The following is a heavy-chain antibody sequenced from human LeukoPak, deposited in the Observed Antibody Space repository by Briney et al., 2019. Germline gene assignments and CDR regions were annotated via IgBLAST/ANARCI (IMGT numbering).Heavy chain of an antibody. CDR2: ISYDGSNK. CDR3: ARDDEYSSGMIDY. V-gene: IGHV3-30-3*01. J-gene: IGHJ4*02. CDR1: GFTFSSYA. Sequence: GGSLRLSCAASGFTFSSYAMHWVRQAPGKGLEWVAVISYDGSNKYYADSVKGRFTLSRDNSKNTLYLQMNSLRAEDTAVYYCARDDEYSSGMIDYWGQGTLVTVSS. D-gene: IGHD6-19*01.